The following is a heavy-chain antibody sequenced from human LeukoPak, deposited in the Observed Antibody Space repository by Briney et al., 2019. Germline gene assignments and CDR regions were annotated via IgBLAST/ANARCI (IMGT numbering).Heavy chain of an antibody. Sequence: GGSLRLSCAASGFTFSNYAMNWVRQAPGKGLEWVSGISGSGGSTYYADSVKGRFTISRDNAKNSLYLQMNSLRVEDTAVYYCARGGAARPDFWGQGTLVTVSS. CDR2: ISGSGGST. CDR3: ARGGAARPDF. D-gene: IGHD6-6*01. V-gene: IGHV3-23*01. J-gene: IGHJ4*02. CDR1: GFTFSNYA.